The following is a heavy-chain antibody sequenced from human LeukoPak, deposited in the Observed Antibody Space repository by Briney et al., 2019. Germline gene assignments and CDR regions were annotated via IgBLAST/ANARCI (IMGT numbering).Heavy chain of an antibody. CDR3: ARNRAGTWYYYYYMDV. Sequence: SETLSLTRAVYGGSFSGYYWSWIRQPPGKGLEWIGEINHSGSTNYNPSLKSRVTISVDTSKNQFSLKLSSVTAADTAVYYCARNRAGTWYYYYYMDVWGKGTTVTVSS. V-gene: IGHV4-34*01. CDR1: GGSFSGYY. J-gene: IGHJ6*03. CDR2: INHSGST. D-gene: IGHD6-19*01.